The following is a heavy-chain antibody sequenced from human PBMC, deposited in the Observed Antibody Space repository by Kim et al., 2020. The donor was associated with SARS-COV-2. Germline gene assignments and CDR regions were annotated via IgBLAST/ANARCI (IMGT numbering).Heavy chain of an antibody. D-gene: IGHD3-3*01. CDR2: IYRGGST. CDR3: ARVYGEITVCGVVIPPSYGMDV. J-gene: IGHJ6*02. CDR1: GFIVSSNY. Sequence: GGSLRLSCAASGFIVSSNYMSWVRQAPGKGLEWVSVIYRGGSTYYADSVKGRFTISRDNAKNTLYLQMNSLRAEDTAVYYCARVYGEITVCGVVIPPSYGMDVWGQGTTVTVSS. V-gene: IGHV3-53*01.